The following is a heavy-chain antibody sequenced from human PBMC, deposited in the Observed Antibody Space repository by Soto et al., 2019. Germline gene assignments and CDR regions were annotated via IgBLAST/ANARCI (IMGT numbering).Heavy chain of an antibody. CDR3: ATTAKYYYGSGSYYVFDY. CDR2: INPSGGST. J-gene: IGHJ4*02. CDR1: GYTFTSYY. D-gene: IGHD3-10*01. V-gene: IGHV1-46*01. Sequence: QVQLVQSGAEVKKPGASVKVSCKASGYTFTSYYMHWVRQAPGQGLEWMGIINPSGGSTSYAQKFQGRVTMTRDTCTSTVYMELSSLRSEDTAVYYCATTAKYYYGSGSYYVFDYWGQGTLVTVSS.